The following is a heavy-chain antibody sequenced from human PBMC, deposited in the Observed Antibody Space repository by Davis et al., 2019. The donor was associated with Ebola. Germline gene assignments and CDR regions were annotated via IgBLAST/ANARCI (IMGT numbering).Heavy chain of an antibody. D-gene: IGHD7-27*01. V-gene: IGHV1-18*04. Sequence: AASVKVSCKASGYTFTSYGFSWVRQAPGQGLEWMGWISAYNGNTNYAQKLQGRVTMTTDTSTSTAYMELRSLRSDDTAVYYCARDLGMVYYYYMDVWGKGTTVTVSS. CDR2: ISAYNGNT. CDR1: GYTFTSYG. J-gene: IGHJ6*03. CDR3: ARDLGMVYYYYMDV.